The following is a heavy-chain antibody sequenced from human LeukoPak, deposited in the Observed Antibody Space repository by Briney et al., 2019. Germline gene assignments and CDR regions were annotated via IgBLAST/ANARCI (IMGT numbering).Heavy chain of an antibody. V-gene: IGHV3-30*02. CDR3: ARGLGIFDHGDYPGGIY. J-gene: IGHJ4*02. D-gene: IGHD4-17*01. CDR2: IRYDGSNK. CDR1: GFTFSSYG. Sequence: GGSLRLSCAASGFTFSSYGMHWVRQAPGKGLEWVAFIRYDGSNKYYADSVRGRFTISRDNSRNTVDLQMNSLRAEDTAVYYCARGLGIFDHGDYPGGIYWGQGTLVPVSS.